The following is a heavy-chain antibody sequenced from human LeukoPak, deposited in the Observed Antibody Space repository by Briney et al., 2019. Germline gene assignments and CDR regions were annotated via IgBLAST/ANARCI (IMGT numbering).Heavy chain of an antibody. CDR1: GGSFSGYY. Sequence: SETLSLTCAVYGGSFSGYYWSWIRQPPGKGLEWIGRIYTSGSTNYNPSLKSRVTISVDTSKNQFSLKLSSVTAADTAVYYCARVGYFGSGNYYNDRGAFDYWGQGTLVTVSS. J-gene: IGHJ4*02. CDR3: ARVGYFGSGNYYNDRGAFDY. D-gene: IGHD3-10*01. CDR2: IYTSGST. V-gene: IGHV4-59*10.